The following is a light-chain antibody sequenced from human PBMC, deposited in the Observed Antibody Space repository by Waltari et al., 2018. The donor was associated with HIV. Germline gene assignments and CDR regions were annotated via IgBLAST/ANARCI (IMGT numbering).Light chain of an antibody. CDR3: AAWDDTLTVV. Sequence: QSVLTQPPSASATPGQSVTISCSGTSSNIGTNYVYWYQQFPGTAPKLLIYRNNKRPSGVPDRFSGSKSGTSASLAISGLRSDDEADYYCAAWDDTLTVVFGGGTKLTVL. J-gene: IGLJ2*01. CDR1: SSNIGTNY. V-gene: IGLV1-47*01. CDR2: RNN.